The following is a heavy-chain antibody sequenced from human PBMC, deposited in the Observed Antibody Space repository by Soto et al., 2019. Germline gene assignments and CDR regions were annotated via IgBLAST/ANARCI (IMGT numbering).Heavy chain of an antibody. CDR3: ARPAKVGEASAFDT. D-gene: IGHD4-17*01. CDR1: GGSISTYY. CDR2: IYYTGKT. J-gene: IGHJ3*02. Sequence: QVQLHESGPGLVKPSETLSLTCTVSGGSISTYYWSWVRQAPGKALEWLGNIYYTGKTKYNSSLKCRVATSIGTSGNYFSLKMRSLTAADTAVYYGARPAKVGEASAFDTWGPGTMVAVSS. V-gene: IGHV4-59*01.